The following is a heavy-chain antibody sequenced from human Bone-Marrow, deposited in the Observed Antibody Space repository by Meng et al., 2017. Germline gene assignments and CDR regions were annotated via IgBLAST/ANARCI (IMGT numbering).Heavy chain of an antibody. CDR3: ARARSAWFNDAFDI. D-gene: IGHD6-19*01. CDR2: IYPSDSDT. V-gene: IGHV5-51*01. J-gene: IGHJ3*02. Sequence: GGSLRLSCKGSGYSFTSYWIGWVRQMPGKGLEWMGIIYPSDSDTRYSPSFQGHVTISADKSISTAYLQWSSLKASDTAVYYCARARSAWFNDAFDIWGQGTMVTVSS. CDR1: GYSFTSYW.